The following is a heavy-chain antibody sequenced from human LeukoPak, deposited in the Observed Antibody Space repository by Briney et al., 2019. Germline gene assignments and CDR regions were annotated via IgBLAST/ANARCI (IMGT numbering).Heavy chain of an antibody. J-gene: IGHJ4*02. D-gene: IGHD6-19*01. V-gene: IGHV3-23*01. CDR2: ISGSGGQK. Sequence: GESLTLSCAASGYTFSNYALSWVRQAPGKGLELVSLISGSGGQKDYEDSVKGRFTISRDNSRNTLNLQMNSLKAKDTAVYYCAKHVWTSVWFFDYWGQGTLVTVSS. CDR1: GYTFSNYA. CDR3: AKHVWTSVWFFDY.